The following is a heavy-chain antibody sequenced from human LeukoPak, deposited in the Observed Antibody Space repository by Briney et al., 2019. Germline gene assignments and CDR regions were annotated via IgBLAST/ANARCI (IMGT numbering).Heavy chain of an antibody. CDR2: INPNSGGT. CDR1: GYTFTGYY. Sequence: ASVKVSCKASGYTFTGYYMHWVRQAPGQGLEWMGWINPNSGGTNYAQKFQGRVTMTRDTSISTAYMELSRLRSDDTAVYYCASDLNDLTNWFDPWGRGTLVTVSS. D-gene: IGHD2-21*02. J-gene: IGHJ5*02. CDR3: ASDLNDLTNWFDP. V-gene: IGHV1-2*02.